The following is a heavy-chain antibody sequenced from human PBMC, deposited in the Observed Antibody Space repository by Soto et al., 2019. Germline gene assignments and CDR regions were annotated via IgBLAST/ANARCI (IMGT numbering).Heavy chain of an antibody. D-gene: IGHD5-12*01. Sequence: PSETLSLTCAVSDFSINSGYYWGWIRQPPGKGLEWIANIFHNGYTYYTPSLKSRVTISVDTSKNQFSLKLNSVTAADTAVYYCATMVSREGYNSFLYWGQGALVTVS. CDR2: IFHNGYT. CDR1: DFSINSGYY. V-gene: IGHV4-38-2*01. J-gene: IGHJ4*02. CDR3: ATMVSREGYNSFLY.